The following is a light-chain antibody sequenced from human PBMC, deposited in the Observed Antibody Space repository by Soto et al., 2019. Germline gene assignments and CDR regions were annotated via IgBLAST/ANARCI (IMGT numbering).Light chain of an antibody. V-gene: IGKV3-15*01. Sequence: EIVMTQSRATLSLSPLERATLSCRASQSVSSNLAWYQQKPGQAPRLLIYGASTRATGIPARFSGSGSGTEFTLTISSLQSEDFAVYYCQQYNNWPPTFGQGTKVDI. J-gene: IGKJ1*01. CDR2: GAS. CDR1: QSVSSN. CDR3: QQYNNWPPT.